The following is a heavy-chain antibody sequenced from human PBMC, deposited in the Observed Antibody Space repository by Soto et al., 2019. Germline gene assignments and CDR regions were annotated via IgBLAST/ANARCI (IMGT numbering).Heavy chain of an antibody. J-gene: IGHJ5*02. CDR2: INAGNGDT. V-gene: IGHV1-3*01. Sequence: AASVKVSCKASGDTFTAYTIHWVRQAPGQRLEWMGWINAGNGDTKYSQKFQGRVTFTRDTSASTAYMDLSSLRSEDTAVYYCARGALRLGCSGGSCPTWFDPWGQGTLVTVSS. D-gene: IGHD2-15*01. CDR3: ARGALRLGCSGGSCPTWFDP. CDR1: GDTFTAYT.